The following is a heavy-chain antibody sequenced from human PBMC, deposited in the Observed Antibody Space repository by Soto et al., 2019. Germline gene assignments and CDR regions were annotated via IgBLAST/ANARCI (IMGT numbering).Heavy chain of an antibody. V-gene: IGHV1-18*01. D-gene: IGHD3-9*01. J-gene: IGHJ6*02. CDR2: ISAYNGNT. CDR3: ARLQQVYNISTGYYSTYYYGMDV. CDR1: GYTFTSYG. Sequence: ASVKVSCKASGYTFTSYGISWVRQAPGQGLEWMGWISAYNGNTNYAQKLQGRVTMTTDTSTSTAYMELRSLRSDDTAVYYCARLQQVYNISTGYYSTYYYGMDVWGQGTTVTVSS.